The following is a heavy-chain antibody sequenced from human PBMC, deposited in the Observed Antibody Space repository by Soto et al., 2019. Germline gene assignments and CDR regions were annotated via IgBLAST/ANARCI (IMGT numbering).Heavy chain of an antibody. D-gene: IGHD5-12*01. V-gene: IGHV2-5*01. CDR2: IYWNDDK. CDR1: GFSLSTSGVG. J-gene: IGHJ4*02. Sequence: GSGPTLVNPTQTLTLTCTFSGFSLSTSGVGVGWIRQPPGKALEWLALIYWNDDKRYSPSLKSRLTITKDTSKNQVVLTMTNMDPVDTATYYCAHRATAELRDGYTFDYWGQGTLVTVSS. CDR3: AHRATAELRDGYTFDY.